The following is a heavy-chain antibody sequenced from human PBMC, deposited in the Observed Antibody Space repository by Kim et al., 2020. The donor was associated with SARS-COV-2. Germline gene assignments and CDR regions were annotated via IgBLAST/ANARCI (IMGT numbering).Heavy chain of an antibody. Sequence: SETLSLTCTVSGGSVSSNNHYWSWIRQPPGKGLEWIGYIYYSGTTKYNPSLKSRVTISVDTSKNQFSLRLNSVSAADTAVYYCGRGQPYNYDSSGWGIKSVDVWGQGTTVTVSS. CDR3: GRGQPYNYDSSGWGIKSVDV. V-gene: IGHV4-61*01. CDR1: GGSVSSNNHY. CDR2: IYYSGTT. D-gene: IGHD3-22*01. J-gene: IGHJ6*02.